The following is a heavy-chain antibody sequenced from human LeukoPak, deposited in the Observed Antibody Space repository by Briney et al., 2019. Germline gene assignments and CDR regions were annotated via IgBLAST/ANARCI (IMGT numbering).Heavy chain of an antibody. J-gene: IGHJ4*02. D-gene: IGHD3-9*01. Sequence: ASVKVSCKASGYTFTSYYMHWVRQAPGQGLEWMEMISPSDDTTRYVQNFQGRVTMARDTSTSTVYMELSSLRSEDTAVYYCAGMYYDILTGFPRLEYWGQGTLVTVSS. CDR1: GYTFTSYY. V-gene: IGHV1-46*01. CDR3: AGMYYDILTGFPRLEY. CDR2: ISPSDDTT.